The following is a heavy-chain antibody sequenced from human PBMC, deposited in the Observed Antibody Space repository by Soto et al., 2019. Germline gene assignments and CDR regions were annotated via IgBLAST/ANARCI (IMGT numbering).Heavy chain of an antibody. J-gene: IGHJ6*02. Sequence: GGSLRLSCAASGFTFDDYTMHWVRQAPGKGLEWVSLISWDGGSTYYADSVKGRFTISRDNSKNSLYLQMNSLRTEDTALYYCAKDITRSGRYGSGSYYYYGMDVWGQGTTVTVSS. CDR2: ISWDGGST. D-gene: IGHD3-10*01. V-gene: IGHV3-43*01. CDR3: AKDITRSGRYGSGSYYYYGMDV. CDR1: GFTFDDYT.